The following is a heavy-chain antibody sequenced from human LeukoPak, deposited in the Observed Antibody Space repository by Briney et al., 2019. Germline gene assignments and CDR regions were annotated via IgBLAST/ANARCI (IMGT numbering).Heavy chain of an antibody. Sequence: ASVKVSCKASGYTFTGYYMHWVRQAPGQGLEWMGWINPNSGGTNYAQKFQGRDTMTRDTSISTAYMELSRLRSDDTAVYYCAREGALKAARPPFDYWGQGTLVTVSS. CDR3: AREGALKAARPPFDY. D-gene: IGHD6-6*01. V-gene: IGHV1-2*02. J-gene: IGHJ4*02. CDR2: INPNSGGT. CDR1: GYTFTGYY.